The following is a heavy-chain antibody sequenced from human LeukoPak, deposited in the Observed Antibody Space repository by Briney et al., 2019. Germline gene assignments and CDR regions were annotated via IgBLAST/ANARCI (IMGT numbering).Heavy chain of an antibody. CDR1: GFTFSSYA. Sequence: GGSLRLSCAASGFTFSSYAMSWVRPAPGKGLEWVSAISGSGGSTYYADSVKGRFTISRDNSKNTLYLQMNSLRAEDTAVYYCAKLSRPIVGATTGYWGQGTLVTVSS. V-gene: IGHV3-23*01. CDR3: AKLSRPIVGATTGY. D-gene: IGHD1-26*01. CDR2: ISGSGGST. J-gene: IGHJ4*02.